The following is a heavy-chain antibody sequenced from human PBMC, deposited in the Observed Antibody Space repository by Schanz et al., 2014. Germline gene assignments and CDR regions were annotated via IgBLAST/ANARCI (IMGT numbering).Heavy chain of an antibody. D-gene: IGHD2-2*01. CDR2: IWYDGSNK. J-gene: IGHJ4*02. CDR1: GFTFNRYA. CDR3: AKSMYSTSWAFDF. V-gene: IGHV3-33*06. Sequence: QEQLVESGGGVVQPGRSLRLSCAASGFTFNRYAMSWVRQAPGKGLEWVAFIWYDGSNKYYADSVKGRFTISRDNSKNTLYVQMNSLRAEDTAVYYCAKSMYSTSWAFDFWGQGAQXTVSS.